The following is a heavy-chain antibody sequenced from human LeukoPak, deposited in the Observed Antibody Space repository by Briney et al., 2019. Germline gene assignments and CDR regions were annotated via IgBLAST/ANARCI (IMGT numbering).Heavy chain of an antibody. Sequence: PSETLSLTCSVSGGSISSYQWSWIRQPPGKGLEWILHWEHQLQPLPQESSHHISRHVQEQFSLKLSSVTAADTAVYYCASELSWSPYYFDYWGQGTLVTVSS. D-gene: IGHD1-26*01. V-gene: IGHV4-59*08. CDR2: HWEH. J-gene: IGHJ4*02. CDR1: GGSISSYQ. CDR3: ASELSWSPYYFDY.